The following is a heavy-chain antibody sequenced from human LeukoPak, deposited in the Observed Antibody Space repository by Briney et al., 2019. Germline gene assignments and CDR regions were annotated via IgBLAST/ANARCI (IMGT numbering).Heavy chain of an antibody. CDR2: IYTSGST. V-gene: IGHV4-4*07. CDR3: ARAVLLWFGESYDAFDI. Sequence: PSETLSLTCTVSGGSISSYYWSWIRQPAGKGLEWIGRIYTSGSTNYNPSLKSRVTMSVDTSKNQFSLKLSSVTATDTAVYYCARAVLLWFGESYDAFDIWGQGTMVTVSS. CDR1: GGSISSYY. D-gene: IGHD3-10*01. J-gene: IGHJ3*02.